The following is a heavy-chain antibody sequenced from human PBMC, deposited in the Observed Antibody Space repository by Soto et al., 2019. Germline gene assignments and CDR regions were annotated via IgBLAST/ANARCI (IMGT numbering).Heavy chain of an antibody. CDR3: ARDNGGSFTQGSGFDY. J-gene: IGHJ4*02. D-gene: IGHD1-26*01. Sequence: GGSLRLSCAASGFTFSSYWMHWVRQAPGKGLVWVSRINSDGSSTSYADSVKGRFTISRDNAKNTLYLQMNSLRAEDTAVYYCARDNGGSFTQGSGFDYWGQGTLVTVSS. CDR1: GFTFSSYW. CDR2: INSDGSST. V-gene: IGHV3-74*01.